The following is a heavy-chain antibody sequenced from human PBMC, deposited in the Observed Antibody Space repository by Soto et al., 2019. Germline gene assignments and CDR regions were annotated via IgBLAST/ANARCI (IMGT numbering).Heavy chain of an antibody. Sequence: SVKVSCKASGGTFSSYAISWVRQAPGQWLEWMGGIIPIFGTANYAQKFQGRVTITADKSTSTAYMELSSLRSEDTAVYYCASLCRGDCPPDYYYYYGMDVWGQGTTVTVSS. CDR1: GGTFSSYA. D-gene: IGHD2-21*02. J-gene: IGHJ6*02. V-gene: IGHV1-69*06. CDR3: ASLCRGDCPPDYYYYYGMDV. CDR2: IIPIFGTA.